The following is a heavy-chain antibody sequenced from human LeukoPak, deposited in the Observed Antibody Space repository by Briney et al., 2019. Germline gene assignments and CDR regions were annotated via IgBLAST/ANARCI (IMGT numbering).Heavy chain of an antibody. J-gene: IGHJ4*02. CDR3: ARDRSRSFADFWSGLDY. D-gene: IGHD3-3*01. Sequence: SVKVSCKASGGTFSSYAISWVRQAPGQGLEWMGGIIPIFGTANYAQKFRGRVTITTDESTSTAYMELSSLRSEDTAVYYCARDRSRSFADFWSGLDYWGQGTLVTVSS. CDR1: GGTFSSYA. V-gene: IGHV1-69*05. CDR2: IIPIFGTA.